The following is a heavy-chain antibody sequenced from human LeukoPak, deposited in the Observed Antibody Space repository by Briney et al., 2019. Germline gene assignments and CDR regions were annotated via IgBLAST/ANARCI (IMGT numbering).Heavy chain of an antibody. CDR2: IYYSGST. CDR1: GGSISSSSYY. V-gene: IGHV4-39*01. CDR3: ARLRRDSSSWLPFDY. Sequence: SETLSLTCTVSGGSISSSSYYWGWIRQPPGKGLEWIGSIYYSGSTYYNPSLKSRVTISVDTSKNQFSLKLSSVTAADTAVYYCARLRRDSSSWLPFDYWGQGTLVTVSS. D-gene: IGHD6-13*01. J-gene: IGHJ4*02.